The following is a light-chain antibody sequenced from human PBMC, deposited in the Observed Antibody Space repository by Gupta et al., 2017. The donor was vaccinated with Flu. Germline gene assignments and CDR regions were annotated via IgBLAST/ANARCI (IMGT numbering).Light chain of an antibody. CDR3: QVWDSSSDHPV. Sequence: SYVLTQPPSVSVAPGQTARITCDGNNIGSKSVHWYQQKPGQAPVLVVYDNNDRPSRIPERFSGSNSGNTATLTISRVEAGAEADYYCQVWDSSSDHPVFGGGTKLTVL. CDR2: DNN. CDR1: NIGSKS. V-gene: IGLV3-21*02. J-gene: IGLJ2*01.